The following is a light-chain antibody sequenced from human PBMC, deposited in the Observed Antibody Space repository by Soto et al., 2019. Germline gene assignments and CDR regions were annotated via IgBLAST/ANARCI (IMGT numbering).Light chain of an antibody. CDR1: SSDVGGYNY. CDR3: SSYAASNNLGV. Sequence: QSVLTQPPSASGAPGQSVTISCIGTSSDVGGYNYVSWHQQHPGKAPKLMIYEVSKRPSGVPDRFSGSKSGNTASLTVSGLQAEDEADYYCSSYAASNNLGVFGGGTKVTLL. V-gene: IGLV2-8*01. CDR2: EVS. J-gene: IGLJ2*01.